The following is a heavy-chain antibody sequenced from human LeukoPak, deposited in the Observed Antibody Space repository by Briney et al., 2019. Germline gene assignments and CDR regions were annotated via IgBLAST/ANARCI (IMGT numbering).Heavy chain of an antibody. D-gene: IGHD5-24*01. Sequence: PSETLSLTCSVSAGSISSYYWSWIRQPPGKGLEWIGYIYYSGSTNYKPSLRSRVTISVDTSKNQFSLKLTSVTAADTAVYYCARGGRYNYFDYWGQGTLVTVSS. CDR3: ARGGRYNYFDY. CDR2: IYYSGST. CDR1: AGSISSYY. V-gene: IGHV4-59*01. J-gene: IGHJ4*02.